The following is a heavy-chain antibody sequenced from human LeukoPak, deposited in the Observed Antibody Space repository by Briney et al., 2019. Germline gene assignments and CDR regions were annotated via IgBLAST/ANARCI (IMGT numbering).Heavy chain of an antibody. V-gene: IGHV4-34*01. J-gene: IGHJ4*02. CDR1: GGSFSGYY. CDR2: INHSGST. Sequence: PSETLSLTCAVYGGSFSGYYWSWIRQPPGKGLEWIGEINHSGSTNYNPSLKSRVTISVDTSKNQFSLKLSSVTAADTAVYYCARGEVATNDYWGQGTLVTVSS. CDR3: ARGEVATNDY. D-gene: IGHD5-24*01.